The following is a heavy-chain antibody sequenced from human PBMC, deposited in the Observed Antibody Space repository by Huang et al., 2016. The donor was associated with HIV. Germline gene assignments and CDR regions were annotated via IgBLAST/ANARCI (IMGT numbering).Heavy chain of an antibody. CDR1: GYTFTDSN. D-gene: IGHD6-6*01. J-gene: IGHJ4*02. CDR3: ARDWSFGSSTSPAD. Sequence: QVQLVQSGAEVKNPGASVRVSCKASGYTFTDSNIHWVRQAPGQGLELRGWINPKGGGTIYAQRFQGRITMTRDTTISTVHMDLRRIQSDDTAVYFCARDWSFGSSTSPADWGQGTLVTVSS. CDR2: INPKGGGT. V-gene: IGHV1-2*02.